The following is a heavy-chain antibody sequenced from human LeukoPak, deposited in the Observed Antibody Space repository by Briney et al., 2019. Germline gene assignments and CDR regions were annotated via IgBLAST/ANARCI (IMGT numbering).Heavy chain of an antibody. Sequence: PGGSLRLSCAASGFTVSSNYMTWVRQAPGKGLEWVSPLYNGGSPHYADSVKGRFTISSDKSKNTLFLQMNSLRAEDTAVYYCARAQDYCSGGSCYGYFQHWGQGSLVTVSS. CDR2: LYNGGSP. CDR1: GFTVSSNY. V-gene: IGHV3-53*01. J-gene: IGHJ1*01. CDR3: ARAQDYCSGGSCYGYFQH. D-gene: IGHD2-15*01.